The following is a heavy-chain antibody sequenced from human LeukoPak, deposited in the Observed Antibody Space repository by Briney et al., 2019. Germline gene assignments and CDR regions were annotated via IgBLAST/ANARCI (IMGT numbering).Heavy chain of an antibody. Sequence: GGSLRLSCAASGFTFSTYAMSWVRQAPGKGLEWVSVISGSGGSTYYADSVKGRFTISRDNSKDTLYLQMNSLRAEDTAVYYCAKEPLGISPSYDAFDIWGQGTMVTVSS. V-gene: IGHV3-23*01. CDR1: GFTFSTYA. D-gene: IGHD7-27*01. CDR3: AKEPLGISPSYDAFDI. CDR2: ISGSGGST. J-gene: IGHJ3*02.